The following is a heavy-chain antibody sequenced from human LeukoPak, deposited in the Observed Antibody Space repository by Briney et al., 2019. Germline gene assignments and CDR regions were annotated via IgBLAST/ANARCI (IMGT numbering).Heavy chain of an antibody. CDR1: GFTFSSYA. J-gene: IGHJ3*02. CDR3: ARGERYTSDWDGAFDI. Sequence: GGSLRLSCAASGFTFSSYAMSWVRQAPGKGLEWVSYISSSSTIYYADSVKGRFTISRDNAKNSLYLQMNSLRAEDTAVYYCARGERYTSDWDGAFDIWGQGTMVTVSS. CDR2: ISSSSTI. D-gene: IGHD6-19*01. V-gene: IGHV3-48*04.